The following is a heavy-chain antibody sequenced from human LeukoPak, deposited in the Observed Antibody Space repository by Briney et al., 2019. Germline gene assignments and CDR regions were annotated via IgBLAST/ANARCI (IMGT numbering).Heavy chain of an antibody. CDR3: ARAGYSSGWSL. CDR1: GFTLSNYW. J-gene: IGHJ4*02. V-gene: IGHV3-74*01. Sequence: GGSLKLSCAASGFTLSNYWMHWVRQAPGKGLVWVSRINGDGSSTTYADSVKGRFTISRDNAKNTLYLQMNSLRAEDTAVYYCARAGYSSGWSLWGQGTLVTVSS. D-gene: IGHD6-19*01. CDR2: INGDGSST.